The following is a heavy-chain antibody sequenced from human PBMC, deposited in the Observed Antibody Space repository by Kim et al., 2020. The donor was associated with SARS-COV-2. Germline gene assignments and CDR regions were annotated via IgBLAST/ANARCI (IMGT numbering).Heavy chain of an antibody. D-gene: IGHD3-22*01. Sequence: SETLSLTCTVSGGAIKRYNWGWIRQPGGRGLEWIGRLYPSGSTHYNPSLKSRATISRDTSKNQFSLKLSSVTAADTAVYYCAGVLGVDSSLIFDCWGQGVLVTVSS. V-gene: IGHV4-4*07. J-gene: IGHJ4*02. CDR1: GGAIKRYN. CDR3: AGVLGVDSSLIFDC. CDR2: LYPSGST.